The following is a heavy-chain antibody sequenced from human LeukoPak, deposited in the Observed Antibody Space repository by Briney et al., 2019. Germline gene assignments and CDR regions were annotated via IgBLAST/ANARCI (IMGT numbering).Heavy chain of an antibody. V-gene: IGHV1-3*01. CDR1: GYTFTNYA. D-gene: IGHD3-22*01. J-gene: IGHJ6*02. CDR2: IDAGNGNT. CDR3: ARGSTMTHYGMDV. Sequence: ASVKVSCKASGYTFTNYAMHWVRQAPGQGLEWMGWIDAGNGNTEYSQKFPGRVTITRDTSASTAYMELSSLRSEDTAVYYCARGSTMTHYGMDVWGQGTTVTVSS.